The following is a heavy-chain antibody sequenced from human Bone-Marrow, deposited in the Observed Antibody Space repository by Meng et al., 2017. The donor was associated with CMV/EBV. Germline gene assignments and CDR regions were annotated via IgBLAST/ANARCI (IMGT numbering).Heavy chain of an antibody. Sequence: SETLSLTCTVAGGSIRSGGYYWNWIRQHPGKGLEWIGYIYNSGSTYYNPSLKSRVSISVDTSNNQFSLKLSSVTAADTAVYYCARHPGYCSSTSCYNYYYGMDVWGQGTTVTVSS. D-gene: IGHD2-2*02. V-gene: IGHV4-31*03. CDR3: ARHPGYCSSTSCYNYYYGMDV. J-gene: IGHJ6*02. CDR2: IYNSGST. CDR1: GGSIRSGGYY.